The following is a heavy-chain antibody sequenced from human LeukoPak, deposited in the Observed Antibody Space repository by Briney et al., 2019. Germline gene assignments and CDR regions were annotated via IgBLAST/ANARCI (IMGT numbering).Heavy chain of an antibody. Sequence: SETLSLTCTVSGGSISSGGYYWSWIRQHPGKGLEWIGYIYYSGSTYYNPSLKSRVTISVDTSKNQFSLKLSSVTAADTAVYYCAREVVSGSGWTLFDYWGQGTLVTVSS. CDR2: IYYSGST. J-gene: IGHJ4*02. CDR1: GGSISSGGYY. D-gene: IGHD6-19*01. CDR3: AREVVSGSGWTLFDY. V-gene: IGHV4-31*03.